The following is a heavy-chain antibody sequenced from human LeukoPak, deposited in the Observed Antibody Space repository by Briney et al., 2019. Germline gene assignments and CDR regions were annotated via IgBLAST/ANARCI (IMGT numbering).Heavy chain of an antibody. V-gene: IGHV3-23*01. J-gene: IGHJ6*03. CDR2: ISGSGGST. CDR3: AKTPDSSGYYPHYYYYYYMDV. Sequence: GGSLRLSCAASGFTFSSYAMNWFRQAPGKGLEWVSAISGSGGSTYYADSVKGRFTISRDNSKNTLYLQMNSLRAEDTAIYYCAKTPDSSGYYPHYYYYYYMDVWGKGTTVTVSS. D-gene: IGHD3-22*01. CDR1: GFTFSSYA.